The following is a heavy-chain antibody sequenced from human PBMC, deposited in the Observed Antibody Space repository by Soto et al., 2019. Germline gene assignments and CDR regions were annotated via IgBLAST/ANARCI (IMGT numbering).Heavy chain of an antibody. CDR2: ISSTTNYI. V-gene: IGHV3-21*01. CDR1: GFTFTRYS. Sequence: VESLRLSCAASGFTFTRYSMNWVRQAPGKGLEWVSSISSTTNYIYYADSMKGRFTVSRDNAKNSVYLEMNSLSAEDTAVYYCARESEDLTSNFDYWGQGTLVTVSS. J-gene: IGHJ4*02. CDR3: ARESEDLTSNFDY.